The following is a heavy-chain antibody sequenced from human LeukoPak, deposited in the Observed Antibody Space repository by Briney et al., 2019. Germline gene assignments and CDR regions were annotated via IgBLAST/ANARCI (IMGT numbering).Heavy chain of an antibody. Sequence: GGSLRLSCAASGFTFSDYTMNWVRQAPGKGLEWVSYIDLSGSVLYYVDSVKGRFTISRDNAKNSLYLQMNSLRAEDTGVYHCARNLPTGAYWGQGTLVTVSS. CDR1: GFTFSDYT. V-gene: IGHV3-48*04. D-gene: IGHD4-17*01. J-gene: IGHJ4*02. CDR2: IDLSGSVL. CDR3: ARNLPTGAY.